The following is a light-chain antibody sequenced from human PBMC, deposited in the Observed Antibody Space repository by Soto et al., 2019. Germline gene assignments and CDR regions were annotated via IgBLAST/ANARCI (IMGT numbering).Light chain of an antibody. CDR3: QQANRLPIT. CDR2: AAS. CDR1: QGIGTW. V-gene: IGKV1D-12*01. Sequence: DIQMPQSPSSLSASVGDRVTITCRASQGIGTWLAWYQQKPGRAPKLLIFAASALQSGVPARFSGSGSGTDFTLTISSLQPEDFATYYCQQANRLPITFGGGTKVEMK. J-gene: IGKJ4*01.